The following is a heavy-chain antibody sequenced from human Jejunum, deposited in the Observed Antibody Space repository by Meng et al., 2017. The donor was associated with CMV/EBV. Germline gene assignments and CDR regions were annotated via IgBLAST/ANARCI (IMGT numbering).Heavy chain of an antibody. CDR3: ASGHSSPLGY. V-gene: IGHV1-2*06. J-gene: IGHJ4*02. Sequence: QVQLVQSGAEVKKPGASVKVSCKTSGYTFTGYYIHWVRQAPGQGLEWMGRVNPYSGGTDYPQTFQGRVTMTKDTSITTGYMELSSLTSDDTAIYYCASGHSSPLGYWGQGTLVTVSS. CDR2: VNPYSGGT. D-gene: IGHD3-22*01. CDR1: GYTFTGYY.